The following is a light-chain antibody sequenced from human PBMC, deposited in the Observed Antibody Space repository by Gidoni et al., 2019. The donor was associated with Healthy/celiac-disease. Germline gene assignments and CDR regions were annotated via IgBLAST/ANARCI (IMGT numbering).Light chain of an antibody. V-gene: IGLV3-25*03. CDR1: ALPKQY. J-gene: IGLJ2*01. Sequence: SYELTQPPSVSVSPVPPASITCSGDALPKQYAYWSQPKPGQAPVLVIFKDSERHSGIPEGFPCASSGTTVTLTISGVQAEDEADYYCQSADSSGTYLVFGGGTKLTVL. CDR3: QSADSSGTYLV. CDR2: KDS.